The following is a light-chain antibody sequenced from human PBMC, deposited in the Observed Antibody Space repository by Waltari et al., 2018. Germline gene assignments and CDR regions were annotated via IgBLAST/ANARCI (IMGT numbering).Light chain of an antibody. V-gene: IGKV1-27*01. CDR1: QGFSNY. CDR3: QKYNSALGF. Sequence: DIKMTQSPSSLSASVGDRVTITCRASQGFSNYLAWYQHKPGKVPKLLIYAASTLQSGVPSQVSGSGSGTDFTLTISSLQPEDVATYYCQKYNSALGFFGPGTKVDIK. CDR2: AAS. J-gene: IGKJ3*01.